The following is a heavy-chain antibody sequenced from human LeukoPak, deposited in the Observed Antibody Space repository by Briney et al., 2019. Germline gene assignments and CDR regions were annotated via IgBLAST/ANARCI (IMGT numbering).Heavy chain of an antibody. D-gene: IGHD6-13*01. J-gene: IGHJ4*02. CDR1: GFTFSSFG. CDR3: ARPLVVAAADRGIDY. V-gene: IGHV3-30*03. CDR2: MSYDGGNE. Sequence: PGRSLRLSCAASGFTFSSFGIHWVRQSPGKGLEWVAVMSYDGGNEYYADSVKGRFTISRDNSKNTLYLQMNSLRAEDTAVYYCARPLVVAAADRGIDYWGQGTLVTVSS.